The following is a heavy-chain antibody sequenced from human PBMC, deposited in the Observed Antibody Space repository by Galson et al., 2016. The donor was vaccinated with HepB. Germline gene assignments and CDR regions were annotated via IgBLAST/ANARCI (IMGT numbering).Heavy chain of an antibody. CDR1: GYTFTTYY. J-gene: IGHJ4*02. Sequence: SVKVSCKASGYTFTTYYLHWVRQAPGQGLEWMGIISPSGGSASYAQRFQGRVTMTRDTSTTTVYMELSNLSSEDTALYYCARDWGHYYFDFRGQGTLVTVSS. CDR3: ARDWGHYYFDF. V-gene: IGHV1-46*01. D-gene: IGHD3-16*01. CDR2: ISPSGGSA.